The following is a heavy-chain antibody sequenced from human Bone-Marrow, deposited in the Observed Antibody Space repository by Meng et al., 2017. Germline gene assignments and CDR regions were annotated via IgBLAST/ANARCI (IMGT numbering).Heavy chain of an antibody. Sequence: EVQLGETGGGLIQPGGSLRLSCAASGFTVSDHYMNWVRQAPGKGLEWVSVIYTGGDDSYYADFVKGRFTISRDRSKNTLYLQMNSLRVEDTGVYYCARSGSSWYQLDYWGQGTLVTVSS. CDR1: GFTVSDHY. D-gene: IGHD6-13*01. CDR2: IYTGGDDS. J-gene: IGHJ4*02. V-gene: IGHV3-53*02. CDR3: ARSGSSWYQLDY.